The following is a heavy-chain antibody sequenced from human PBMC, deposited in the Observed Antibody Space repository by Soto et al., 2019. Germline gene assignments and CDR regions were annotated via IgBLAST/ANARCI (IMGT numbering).Heavy chain of an antibody. CDR3: ARGRRSSPSCYICWFDP. V-gene: IGHV4-34*01. CDR2: INHSGST. D-gene: IGHD2-2*02. Sequence: QVQLQQWGAGLLKPSETLSLTCAVYGGSFSGYYWSWIRQPPGKGLEWIGEINHSGSTNYNPSLKRRETRSVXXAXNXXSLKLSSVTAADTAVYSCARGRRSSPSCYICWFDPWGQGTLVTVSS. CDR1: GGSFSGYY. J-gene: IGHJ5*02.